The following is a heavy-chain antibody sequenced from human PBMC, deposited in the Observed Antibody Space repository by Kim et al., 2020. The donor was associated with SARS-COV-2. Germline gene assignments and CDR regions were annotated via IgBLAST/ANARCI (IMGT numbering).Heavy chain of an antibody. D-gene: IGHD3-9*01. CDR3: AKDSRRPQYYDILTGYYFFYYYGMDV. CDR2: ISYDGSNK. Sequence: GGSLRLSCAASGFTFSSYGMHWVRQAPGKGLEWVAVISYDGSNKYYADSVKGRFTISRDNSKNTLYLQMNSLRAEDTAVYYCAKDSRRPQYYDILTGYYFFYYYGMDVWGQGTTVTVSS. J-gene: IGHJ6*02. CDR1: GFTFSSYG. V-gene: IGHV3-30*18.